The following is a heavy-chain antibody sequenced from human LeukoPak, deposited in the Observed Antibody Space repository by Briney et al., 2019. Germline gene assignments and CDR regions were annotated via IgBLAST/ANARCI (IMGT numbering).Heavy chain of an antibody. J-gene: IGHJ5*02. CDR2: INPNSGGT. Sequence: ASVKVSCKASGYTFTGYYMHWVRQAPGQGLEWMGWINPNSGGTNYAQKFQGRVTMTRDTSISTAYMELSRLRSDDTAVYYCARRYSYGLVTPWFDPWGQGTLVTVSS. CDR3: ARRYSYGLVTPWFDP. CDR1: GYTFTGYY. D-gene: IGHD5-18*01. V-gene: IGHV1-2*02.